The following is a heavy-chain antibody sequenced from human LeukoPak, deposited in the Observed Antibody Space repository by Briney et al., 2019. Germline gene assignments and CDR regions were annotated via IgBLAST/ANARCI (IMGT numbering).Heavy chain of an antibody. CDR3: ARQLSDYDYVWGSYRPTWWFDY. CDR1: GGSISSSSYY. Sequence: SETLSLTCTVSGGSISSSSYYWGWIRQPPGKGLEWIGSIYYSGSTYCNPSLKSRVTISVDTSKNQFSLTLTSVTAADTAVYYCARQLSDYDYVWGSYRPTWWFDYWGQGTLVTVSS. J-gene: IGHJ4*02. CDR2: IYYSGST. V-gene: IGHV4-39*01. D-gene: IGHD3-16*02.